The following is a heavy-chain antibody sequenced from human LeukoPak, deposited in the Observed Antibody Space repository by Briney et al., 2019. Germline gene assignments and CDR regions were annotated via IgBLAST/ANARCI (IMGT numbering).Heavy chain of an antibody. Sequence: SETLSLTCAVYGGSFSGYYWSWIRQPPGKGLEWIGEINHSGGTNYNPSLKGRATISVDTSKNQFSLKLSSVTAADTAVYYCARGLDGPDAFDIWGQGTMVTVSS. CDR2: INHSGGT. D-gene: IGHD4-17*01. J-gene: IGHJ3*02. CDR1: GGSFSGYY. CDR3: ARGLDGPDAFDI. V-gene: IGHV4-34*01.